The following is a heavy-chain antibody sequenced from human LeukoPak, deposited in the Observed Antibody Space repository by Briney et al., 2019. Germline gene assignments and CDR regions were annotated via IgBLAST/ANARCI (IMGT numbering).Heavy chain of an antibody. J-gene: IGHJ4*02. CDR3: ARAIAGHYFDY. CDR2: IYHSGST. CDR1: GGSISSGGYY. V-gene: IGHV4-30-2*01. Sequence: PSQTLSLTYTVSGGSISSGGYYWSWIRQPPGKGLEWIGYIYHSGSTYYNPSLKSRVTISVDRSKNQFSLKLSSVTAADTAVYYCARAIAGHYFDYWGQGTLVTVSS.